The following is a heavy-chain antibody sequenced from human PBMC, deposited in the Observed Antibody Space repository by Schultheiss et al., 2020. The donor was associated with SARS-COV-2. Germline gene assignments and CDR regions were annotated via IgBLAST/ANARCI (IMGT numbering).Heavy chain of an antibody. V-gene: IGHV4-61*01. CDR1: GGSVSSGSYY. D-gene: IGHD7-27*01. CDR2: IYYSGST. J-gene: IGHJ5*02. CDR3: ARSGFNWFDP. Sequence: SETLSLTCTVSGGSVSSGSYYWSWIRQPPGKGLEWIGYIYYSGSTNYNPSLKSRVTISVDRSKNQFSLKLNSMTAADTAVYYCARSGFNWFDPWGQGTLVTVSS.